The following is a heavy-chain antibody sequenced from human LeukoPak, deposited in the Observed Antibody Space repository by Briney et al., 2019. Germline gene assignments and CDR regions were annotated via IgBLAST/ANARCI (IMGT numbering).Heavy chain of an antibody. CDR3: ARGRYCSSTSCPLTHFDY. CDR1: GGSISSYY. J-gene: IGHJ4*02. CDR2: IYTSGST. V-gene: IGHV4-4*07. Sequence: SETLSLTCTVSGGSISSYYWSWIRQPAGKGLEWIGRIYTSGSTNYNPSLKSRVTMSVDTSKNQFSLKLSSVTAADTAVYYCARGRYCSSTSCPLTHFDYWGQGTLVTVSS. D-gene: IGHD2-2*01.